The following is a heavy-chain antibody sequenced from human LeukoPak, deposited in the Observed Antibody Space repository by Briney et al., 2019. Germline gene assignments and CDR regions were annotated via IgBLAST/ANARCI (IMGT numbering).Heavy chain of an antibody. CDR1: GFTFSSYG. Sequence: AGGSLRLSCAASGFTFSSYGMHWVRQAPGKGLEWVAVISYDGSNKYYADSVKGRFTISKDNSKNTLYLQMNSLRAEDTAVYYCAKALTYYYDSSGPGGAFDIWGQGTMVTVSS. CDR2: ISYDGSNK. V-gene: IGHV3-30*18. J-gene: IGHJ3*02. D-gene: IGHD3-22*01. CDR3: AKALTYYYDSSGPGGAFDI.